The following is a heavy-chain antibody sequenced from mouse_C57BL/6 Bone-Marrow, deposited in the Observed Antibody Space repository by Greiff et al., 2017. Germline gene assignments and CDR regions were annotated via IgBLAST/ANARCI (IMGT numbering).Heavy chain of an antibody. CDR1: GFAFSSYW. CDR2: IHPDSSTN. J-gene: IGHJ1*03. CDR3: AREYYGSVRYWYFDV. V-gene: IGHV4-1*01. Sequence: EVQVVESGGGLVQPGGSLQLSCAASGFAFSSYWMSWVRRAPGKGLEWIADIHPDSSTNNYAQSLKDKFIISRDNAKNTLYLPMSKVRSGETTLYYCAREYYGSVRYWYFDVWGTGTTVTVSS. D-gene: IGHD1-1*01.